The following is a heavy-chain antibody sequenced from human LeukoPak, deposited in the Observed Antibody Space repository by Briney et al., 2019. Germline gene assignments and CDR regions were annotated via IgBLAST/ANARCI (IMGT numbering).Heavy chain of an antibody. CDR1: GGSFSGYY. CDR3: ARLSGYSADY. D-gene: IGHD3-22*01. Sequence: SEALSLTCAVYGGSFSGYYWSWIRQPPGKGLEWIGYIYHSGSTYYNPSLKSRVTISVDRSKNQFSLKLSSVTAADTAVYYCARLSGYSADYWGQGTLVTVSS. J-gene: IGHJ4*02. CDR2: IYHSGST. V-gene: IGHV4-34*01.